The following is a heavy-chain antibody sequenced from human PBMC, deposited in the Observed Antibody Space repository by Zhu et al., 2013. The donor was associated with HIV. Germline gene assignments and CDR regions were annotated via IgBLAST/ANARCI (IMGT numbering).Heavy chain of an antibody. D-gene: IGHD4-17*01. CDR1: GFTFSGSA. V-gene: IGHV3-73*02. CDR2: IRSKANSYAT. J-gene: IGHJ4*02. Sequence: EVQLVESGGGLVQPGGSLKLSCAASGFTFSGSAMHWVRQASGKGLEWVGRIRSKANSYATAYAASVKGRFTISRDDSKNTAYLQMNSLKTEDTAVYYCTVATVTPGTYYFDYWGQGTLVHRLL. CDR3: TVATVTPGTYYFDY.